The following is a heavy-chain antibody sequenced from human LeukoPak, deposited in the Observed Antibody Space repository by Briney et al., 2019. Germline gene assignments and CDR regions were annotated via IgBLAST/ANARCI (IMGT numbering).Heavy chain of an antibody. CDR2: ISGSGGST. CDR3: AKDQNYYDSSGYYSDFDY. Sequence: GGSPRLSCAASGFTFSSYAMSWVRQAPGKGLEWVSAISGSGGSTYYADSVKGRFTISRDNSKNTLYLQMNSLRAEDTAVYYCAKDQNYYDSSGYYSDFDYWGQGTLVTVSS. D-gene: IGHD3-22*01. J-gene: IGHJ4*02. V-gene: IGHV3-23*01. CDR1: GFTFSSYA.